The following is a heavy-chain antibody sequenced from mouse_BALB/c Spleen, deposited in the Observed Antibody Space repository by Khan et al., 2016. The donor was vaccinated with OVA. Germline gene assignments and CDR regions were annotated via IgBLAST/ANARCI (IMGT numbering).Heavy chain of an antibody. CDR2: ISYSGST. V-gene: IGHV3-2*02. D-gene: IGHD2-10*02. Sequence: EVKLEESGPGLVKPSQSLSLTCTVTGYSITSDYAWNWIRQFPGNKLEWMGYISYSGSTSYNPSLKSRISITRDTSKNQFFLQLNSVTTEDTATYYCAREPYGNYAMDYWGQGPSVTVSS. J-gene: IGHJ4*01. CDR1: GYSITSDYA. CDR3: AREPYGNYAMDY.